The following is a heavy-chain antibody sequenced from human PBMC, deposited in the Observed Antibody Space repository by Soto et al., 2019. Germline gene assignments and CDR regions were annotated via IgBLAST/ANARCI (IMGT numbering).Heavy chain of an antibody. CDR3: ARDAGMRGSGSSYYYYGMDV. CDR2: INAGNGNT. CDR1: GYTFTSYA. J-gene: IGHJ6*02. Sequence: ASVKVSCKASGYTFTSYAMHWVRQAPGQRLEWMGWINAGNGNTKYSQKFQGRVTITRDTSASTAYMELSSLRSEGTAVYYCARDAGMRGSGSSYYYYGMDVWGQGTTVTVSS. V-gene: IGHV1-3*01. D-gene: IGHD3-10*01.